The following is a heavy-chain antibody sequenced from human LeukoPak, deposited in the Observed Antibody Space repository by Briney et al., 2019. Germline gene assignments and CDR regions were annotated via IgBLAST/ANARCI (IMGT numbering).Heavy chain of an antibody. D-gene: IGHD3-22*01. CDR2: IYYSGST. Sequence: SETLSLTCAVYGGSFSGYYWSWIRQPPGKGVEWIGYIYYSGSTNYNPSLKSRVTISVDTSKNQFSLKLSSVTAADTAVYYCARLGYYYDSSGYPFDPWGQGTLVTVSS. CDR1: GGSFSGYY. CDR3: ARLGYYYDSSGYPFDP. J-gene: IGHJ5*02. V-gene: IGHV4-59*08.